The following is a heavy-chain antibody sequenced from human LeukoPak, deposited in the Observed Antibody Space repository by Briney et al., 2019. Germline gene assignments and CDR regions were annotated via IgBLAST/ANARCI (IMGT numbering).Heavy chain of an antibody. Sequence: GGSLRLPCAASGFTFSNYWMTWVRQAPGKGLEWVANINRDGSERYYVDSVKGRFTISRDDAKSSLYLQMNSLRAEDTAVYYCARRNAMDVWGQGTTVIVFS. CDR1: GFTFSNYW. CDR3: ARRNAMDV. V-gene: IGHV3-7*03. CDR2: INRDGSER. J-gene: IGHJ6*02.